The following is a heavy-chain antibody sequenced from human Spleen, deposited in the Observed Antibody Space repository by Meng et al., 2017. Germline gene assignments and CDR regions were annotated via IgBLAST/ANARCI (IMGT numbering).Heavy chain of an antibody. V-gene: IGHV1-2*06. D-gene: IGHD3-10*01. J-gene: IGHJ4*02. CDR1: GYTFTGYY. Sequence: ASVKVSCKASGYTFTGYYMHWARQAPGQGLEWMGRINPNSAGTNYAQKCQGRVTMTSDTSVSTGYMELNGLRVDDAAVYYCARVGELDRGLYYFDYWGQGTLVTVSS. CDR3: ARVGELDRGLYYFDY. CDR2: INPNSAGT.